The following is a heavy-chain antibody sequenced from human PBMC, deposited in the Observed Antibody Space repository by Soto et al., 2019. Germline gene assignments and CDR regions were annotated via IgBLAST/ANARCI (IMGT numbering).Heavy chain of an antibody. J-gene: IGHJ3*02. CDR1: GFTFITYW. CDR2: VNSDDSGT. V-gene: IGHV3-74*01. CDR3: ARGGIGSFDI. D-gene: IGHD3-16*01. Sequence: EEQLVESGGGLVQPGGSLRLSCTASGFTFITYWMHWVRQAPGKGLVWVSHVNSDDSGTTYADSVRGRFTISRDNAKNTLYLQMSSLRAEDTAVYYCARGGIGSFDIWGQGTIVTVSS.